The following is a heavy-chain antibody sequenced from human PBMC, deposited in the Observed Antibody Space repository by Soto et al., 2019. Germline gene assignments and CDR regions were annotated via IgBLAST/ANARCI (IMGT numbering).Heavy chain of an antibody. D-gene: IGHD3-3*01. Sequence: SETLSLTCNVSGGSISTYYWTWIRQPPGKGLEWIGHIYSSGRASYNPSVQSRVTISLDTSKNHFSLNLSSVTAADTAVYYCAGMSFTGFGELFDNFYFSGMDVWGQGTTVTVSS. CDR3: AGMSFTGFGELFDNFYFSGMDV. CDR1: GGSISTYY. V-gene: IGHV4-59*01. J-gene: IGHJ6*02. CDR2: IYSSGRA.